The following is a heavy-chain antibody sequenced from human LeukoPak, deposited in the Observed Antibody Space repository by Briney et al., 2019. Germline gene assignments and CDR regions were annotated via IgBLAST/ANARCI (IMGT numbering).Heavy chain of an antibody. CDR3: ARRYQQQDLRYFDL. J-gene: IGHJ2*01. CDR2: IYPGDSDT. Sequence: GESLKISCKGSGYTFTSYWIGWVRQMPGKGLEWMGIIYPGDSDTRYSPSFQGQVTISADKSITTAYLQWSSLKASDTAMYYCARRYQQQDLRYFDLWGRGTLVTVSS. CDR1: GYTFTSYW. D-gene: IGHD3-16*02. V-gene: IGHV5-51*01.